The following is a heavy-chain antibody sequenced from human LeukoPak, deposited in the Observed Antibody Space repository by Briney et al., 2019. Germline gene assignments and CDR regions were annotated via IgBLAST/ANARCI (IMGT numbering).Heavy chain of an antibody. CDR1: GYTFTSYD. Sequence: GASVKVSCKASGYTFTSYDINWVRQATGQGLEWMGWMNPNSGNTGYAQKFQGRVTMTRNTSISTAYMELSSLRSEDTAVYYCARTVDSYNWRENWFDPWGQGTLVTVSS. V-gene: IGHV1-8*01. J-gene: IGHJ5*02. CDR3: ARTVDSYNWRENWFDP. CDR2: MNPNSGNT. D-gene: IGHD1-20*01.